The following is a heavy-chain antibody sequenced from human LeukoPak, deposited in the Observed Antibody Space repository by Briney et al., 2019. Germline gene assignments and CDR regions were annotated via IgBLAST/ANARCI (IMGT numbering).Heavy chain of an antibody. J-gene: IGHJ4*02. CDR3: ARDYRGREGSSWVFDY. CDR2: ISSSSSYI. Sequence: GGSLRLSCAASGFTFSSYSMNWVRQAPGKGLEWVSSISSSSSYIYYADSVKGRFTISRDNAKNSLYLQMNSLRAEDTAVYYCARDYRGREGSSWVFDYWGQGTLVTVSS. V-gene: IGHV3-21*01. D-gene: IGHD6-13*01. CDR1: GFTFSSYS.